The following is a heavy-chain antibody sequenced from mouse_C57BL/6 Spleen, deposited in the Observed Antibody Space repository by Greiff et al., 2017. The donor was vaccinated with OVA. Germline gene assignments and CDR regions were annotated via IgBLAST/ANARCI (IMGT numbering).Heavy chain of an antibody. CDR1: GYSITSGYY. J-gene: IGHJ4*01. D-gene: IGHD2-3*01. CDR3: ARERLLLYAMDY. Sequence: EVKLMESGPGLVKPSQSLSLTCSVTGYSITSGYYWNWIRQFPGNKLEWMGYISYDGSNNYNPSLKNRISITRDTSKNQFFLKLNSVTTEDTATYYCARERLLLYAMDYWGQGTSVTVSS. V-gene: IGHV3-6*01. CDR2: ISYDGSN.